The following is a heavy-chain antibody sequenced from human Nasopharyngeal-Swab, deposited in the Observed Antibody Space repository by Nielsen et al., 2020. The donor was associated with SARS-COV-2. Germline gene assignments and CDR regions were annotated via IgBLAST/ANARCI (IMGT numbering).Heavy chain of an antibody. Sequence: ASVNVSCKASGYTFTSYGISWVRQAPGQGLEWMGWITAYNVNTNYAHKLQGRVTMTTDTSTTIPYMELRSLRSDDTAVYYCARVEAAAGYYYDYYMDVWGKGTTVTVSS. CDR1: GYTFTSYG. D-gene: IGHD6-13*01. CDR3: ARVEAAAGYYYDYYMDV. CDR2: ITAYNVNT. J-gene: IGHJ6*03. V-gene: IGHV1-18*01.